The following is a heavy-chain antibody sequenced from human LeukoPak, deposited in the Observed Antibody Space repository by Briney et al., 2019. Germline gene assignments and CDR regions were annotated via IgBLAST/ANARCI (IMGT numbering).Heavy chain of an antibody. CDR1: GYTFTGYY. J-gene: IGHJ4*02. CDR2: INPNSGGT. D-gene: IGHD3-22*01. Sequence: ASVKVSCKASGYTFTGYYMHWVRQAPGQGLEWMGWINPNSGGTNYAQKFQGRVTMTGDTSISTAYMELSRLRSDDTAVYYCAREFEGYYYDSSGYSLDYWGQGTLVTVSS. CDR3: AREFEGYYYDSSGYSLDY. V-gene: IGHV1-2*02.